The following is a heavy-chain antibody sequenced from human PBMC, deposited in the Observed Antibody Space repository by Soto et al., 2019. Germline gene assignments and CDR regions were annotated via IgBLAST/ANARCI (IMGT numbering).Heavy chain of an antibody. CDR1: GGTFSSYA. Sequence: QVQLVQSGAEAKKPGSSVKVSCKTSGGTFSSYAISWVRQSPGQGLEWMGGIVPLFRTTNYAQKFQGRVTITADTSTSTVYLEMSGLRSGDTAVYYCARRGYSSTWSNLLDRSGLDVWGQGNTVTV. V-gene: IGHV1-69*06. D-gene: IGHD6-13*01. CDR3: ARRGYSSTWSNLLDRSGLDV. J-gene: IGHJ6*02. CDR2: IVPLFRTT.